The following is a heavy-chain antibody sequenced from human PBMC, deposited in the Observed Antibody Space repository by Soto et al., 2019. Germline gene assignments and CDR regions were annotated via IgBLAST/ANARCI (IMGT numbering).Heavy chain of an antibody. Sequence: QLRLQESGPGLVRPSETLSLTCTVSGGSIISTSYNWGWIRQPPGKGLEWTGSVSYSGTPSYNPSLKSRVTISVDTSKNQFSLRLNSVTAADTAVYYCVRIVVAFASYYFDSWGQGTLVTVSS. J-gene: IGHJ4*02. V-gene: IGHV4-39*07. D-gene: IGHD3-22*01. CDR1: GGSIISTSYN. CDR2: VSYSGTP. CDR3: VRIVVAFASYYFDS.